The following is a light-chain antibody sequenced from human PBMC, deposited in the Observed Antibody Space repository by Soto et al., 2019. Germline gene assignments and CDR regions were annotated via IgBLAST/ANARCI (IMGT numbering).Light chain of an antibody. CDR2: GAS. J-gene: IGKJ5*01. V-gene: IGKV3-15*01. CDR1: QSVDSN. CDR3: QKYNTWPIT. Sequence: EIVMTQSPATLSVSPGERATLSCRASQSVDSNLAWYQQKPGQAPGLLINGASTRATGIQARFSGSGSGTEFTLTISSLQSEDSAVYYCQKYNTWPITFGQGTRLEIK.